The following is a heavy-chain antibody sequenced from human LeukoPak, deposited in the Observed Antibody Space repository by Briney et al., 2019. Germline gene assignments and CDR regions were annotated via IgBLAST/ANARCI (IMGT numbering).Heavy chain of an antibody. CDR3: ARSYYYDYRQIDY. V-gene: IGHV4-39*01. CDR2: IYYSGST. CDR1: GDSISTSSYY. Sequence: SETLSLTCTVSGDSISTSSYYWGWIRQPPGKGLEWLGSIYYSGSTYYNPSLKSRVTISVDTSKNQFSLNLYSVTAADTAVFYCARSYYYDYRQIDYWGQGTLVTVS. D-gene: IGHD3-22*01. J-gene: IGHJ4*02.